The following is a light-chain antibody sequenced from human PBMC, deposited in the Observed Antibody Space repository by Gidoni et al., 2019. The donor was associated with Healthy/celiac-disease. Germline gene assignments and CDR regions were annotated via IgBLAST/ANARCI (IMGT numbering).Light chain of an antibody. CDR1: KLGDKY. CDR3: QAWDSSTAV. V-gene: IGLV3-1*01. Sequence: SYELTQPPSVYVPQGQTASITCSGDKLGDKYACWYQQKPGQSPVLVIYQDSKRTTGIPERFSGANSGITATLTISGTQAMDEADYYCQAWDSSTAVFGGGTKLTVL. J-gene: IGLJ2*01. CDR2: QDS.